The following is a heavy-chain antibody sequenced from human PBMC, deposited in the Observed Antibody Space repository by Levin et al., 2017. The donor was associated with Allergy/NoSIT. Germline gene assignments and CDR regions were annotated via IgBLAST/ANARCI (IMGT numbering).Heavy chain of an antibody. CDR3: AKDVYGSGWYPLGNDAFEM. D-gene: IGHD6-19*01. J-gene: IGHJ3*02. Sequence: LSLTCAASGFTFSSYGMHWVRQAPGKGLEWVAVISPDGRKKFYADSVKGRFTISRDNSKNTLDLQMNSLRAEDTAVYYCAKDVYGSGWYPLGNDAFEMWGQGTKVSVSS. CDR2: ISPDGRKK. CDR1: GFTFSSYG. V-gene: IGHV3-30*18.